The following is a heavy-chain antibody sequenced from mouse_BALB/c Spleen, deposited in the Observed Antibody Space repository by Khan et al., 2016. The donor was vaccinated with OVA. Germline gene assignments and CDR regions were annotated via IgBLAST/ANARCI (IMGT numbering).Heavy chain of an antibody. D-gene: IGHD2-4*01. CDR3: ARQPYYHYNVMDY. V-gene: IGHV2-6-1*01. CDR1: GFSLTNYG. CDR2: IWTDGST. Sequence: VQLQESGPGLVASSQSLSITCTISGFSLTNYGVHWVRQPPGKGLEWLGVIWTDGSTTYYSALKSRMTITKDNSKSQVFLKMNSLQTDDTAIYFCARQPYYHYNVMDYWGQGTSVTVSS. J-gene: IGHJ4*01.